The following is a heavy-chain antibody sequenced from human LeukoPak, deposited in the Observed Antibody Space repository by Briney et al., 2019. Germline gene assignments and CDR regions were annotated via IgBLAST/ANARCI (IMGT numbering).Heavy chain of an antibody. CDR2: IKPDGNEK. V-gene: IGHV3-7*05. Sequence: GGSLRLSCAASGFTFSGYWMSWVRQAPGKGLEWVANIKPDGNEKYYVDSVKGRLTISRDNAKHSLFLQMSSLRAEDTAVYYCARTRMSANPWYYFDYWGQGTLVTVSS. J-gene: IGHJ4*02. CDR1: GFTFSGYW. CDR3: ARTRMSANPWYYFDY. D-gene: IGHD4/OR15-4a*01.